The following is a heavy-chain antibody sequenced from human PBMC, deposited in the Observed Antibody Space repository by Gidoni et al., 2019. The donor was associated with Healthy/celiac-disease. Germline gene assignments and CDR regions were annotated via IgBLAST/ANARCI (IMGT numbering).Heavy chain of an antibody. CDR3: ARQVHCGGDCYSFDY. CDR2: IYYSGST. CDR1: GGSISSSSYY. D-gene: IGHD2-21*01. V-gene: IGHV4-39*01. J-gene: IGHJ4*02. Sequence: QLQLQESGPGLVKPSETLSLTCTVSGGSISSSSYYWGWIRQPPGKGLEWIGSIYYSGSTYYNPSLKSRVTISVDTSKNQFSLKLSSVTAADTAVYYCARQVHCGGDCYSFDYWGQGTLVTVSS.